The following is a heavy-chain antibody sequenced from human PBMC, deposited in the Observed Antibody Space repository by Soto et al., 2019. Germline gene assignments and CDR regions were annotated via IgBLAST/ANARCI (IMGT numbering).Heavy chain of an antibody. CDR3: AKDKSWHGRGGQS. J-gene: IGHJ4*02. D-gene: IGHD2-15*01. CDR1: GVTFSSYA. CDR2: FIPVFRTS. V-gene: IGHV1-69*18. Sequence: QVQLVQSGAELKKPGSSVKVSCSASGVTFSSYAFTWVRQAPGQGLEWMGNFIPVFRTSNYSQGLQGRVTINADQPSNTMYMELSSLTAEVAAVYCCAKDKSWHGRGGQSWCQGTQVIPSS.